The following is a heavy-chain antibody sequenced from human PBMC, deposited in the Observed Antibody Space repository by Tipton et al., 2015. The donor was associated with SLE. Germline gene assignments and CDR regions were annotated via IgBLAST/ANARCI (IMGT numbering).Heavy chain of an antibody. Sequence: TLSLTCAVYGGSFSGYYWSWIRQPPGKGLEWIGEINHSGSTNYNPSLKSRFTISVDTSKNQFSLKLSSVTAADTAVYYCARGLPDFDYWGQGTLVTVSS. CDR3: ARGLPDFDY. CDR2: INHSGST. V-gene: IGHV4-34*01. CDR1: GGSFSGYY. J-gene: IGHJ4*02.